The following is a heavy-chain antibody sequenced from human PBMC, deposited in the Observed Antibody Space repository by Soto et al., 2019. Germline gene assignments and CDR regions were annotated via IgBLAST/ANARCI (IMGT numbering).Heavy chain of an antibody. J-gene: IGHJ4*02. D-gene: IGHD3-22*01. CDR3: ARGSEDMADSSGLYDY. CDR2: INHSGGT. Sequence: CEPLSLTCAGYGGSFSAYYCSWIRQPPGKGLEWIGEINHSGGTSYNPSLKSRVTISVDTSKSQFSLKLTSVTAADRAVYYCARGSEDMADSSGLYDYWGQGISVTV. V-gene: IGHV4-34*01. CDR1: GGSFSAYY.